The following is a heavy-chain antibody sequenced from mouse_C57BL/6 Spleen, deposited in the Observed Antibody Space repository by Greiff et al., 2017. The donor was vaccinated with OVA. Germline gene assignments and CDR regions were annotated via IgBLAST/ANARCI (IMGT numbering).Heavy chain of an antibody. CDR1: GYTFTSYW. CDR3: ARKGKDLYWYFDV. J-gene: IGHJ1*03. V-gene: IGHV1-55*01. Sequence: QVQLQQPGAELVKPGASVKMSCKASGYTFTSYWITWVKQRPGQGLEWIGDIYPGSGSTNYNEQFKSKATLTVDPSSSTAYMQLSSLTSEDSAVYYCARKGKDLYWYFDVWGTGTTVTVSA. CDR2: IYPGSGST.